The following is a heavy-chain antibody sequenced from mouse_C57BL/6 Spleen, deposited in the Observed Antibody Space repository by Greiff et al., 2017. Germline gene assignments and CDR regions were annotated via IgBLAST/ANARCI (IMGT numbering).Heavy chain of an antibody. V-gene: IGHV1-74*01. CDR2: IHPSDSET. CDR1: GYTFTSYW. CDR3: AINEGNSAY. Sequence: VQLQQSGAELVKPGASVKVSCKASGYTFTSYWMHWVKQRPGQGLEWIGRIHPSDSETNYNQKFKGKATLTVDKSSSTAYMQLSSLTSEDSAVYYCAINEGNSAYWGQGTLVTVSA. D-gene: IGHD2-1*01. J-gene: IGHJ3*01.